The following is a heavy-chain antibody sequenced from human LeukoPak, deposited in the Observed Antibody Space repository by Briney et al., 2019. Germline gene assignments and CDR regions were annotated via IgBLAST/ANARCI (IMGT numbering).Heavy chain of an antibody. CDR2: IIPIFGTA. Sequence: SVKVSCKASGGTFSRYAISWVRQAPGQGLEWMGRIIPIFGTANYAQKFQGRVTITADKSTSTASMELSSLRSEDTAVYYCAREKDYYDSSGYYDYWGQGTLVTVSS. D-gene: IGHD3-22*01. V-gene: IGHV1-69*06. J-gene: IGHJ4*02. CDR1: GGTFSRYA. CDR3: AREKDYYDSSGYYDY.